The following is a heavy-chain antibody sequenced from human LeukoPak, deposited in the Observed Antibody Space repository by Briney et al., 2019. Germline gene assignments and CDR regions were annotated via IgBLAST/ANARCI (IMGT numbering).Heavy chain of an antibody. J-gene: IGHJ4*02. D-gene: IGHD3-3*01. CDR1: GFTFSNAW. CDR3: TTDPTVLRFLEWLLYETYYFDY. CDR2: IKSKTDGGTT. Sequence: PGGSLRLSCAASGFTFSNAWMSWVRQAPGKGLEWVGRIKSKTDGGTTDYAAPVKGRFTISRDDSKNTLYLQMNSLKTEDTAVYYCTTDPTVLRFLEWLLYETYYFDYWGQGTLVTVSS. V-gene: IGHV3-15*01.